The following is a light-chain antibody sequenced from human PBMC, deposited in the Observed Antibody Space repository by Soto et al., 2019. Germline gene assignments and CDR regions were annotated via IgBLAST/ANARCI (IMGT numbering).Light chain of an antibody. J-gene: IGKJ1*01. V-gene: IGKV3-15*01. CDR3: QQYNNWPL. Sequence: EIVMTHSPATLSVSPGERATLSCRASQSVSSNLAWYQQKPGQAPRLLIYGASTRATGIPARFSGSGSGTEFTLTISSLQSEDFAVYYCQQYNNWPLFGQGTKV. CDR1: QSVSSN. CDR2: GAS.